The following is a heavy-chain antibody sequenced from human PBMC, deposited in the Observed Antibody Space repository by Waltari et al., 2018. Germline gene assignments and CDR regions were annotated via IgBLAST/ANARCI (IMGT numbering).Heavy chain of an antibody. Sequence: QVQLQQWGAGLLKPSETLSLTCAVYGGSFSGYYWSWIRQPPGKGLEWIGEINHSGSTNYNPSLKSRVTISVDTSKNQFSLKLSSVTAADTAVYYCARKQWLGYYFDYWGQGTLVTVSS. CDR1: GGSFSGYY. CDR3: ARKQWLGYYFDY. J-gene: IGHJ4*02. CDR2: INHSGST. D-gene: IGHD6-19*01. V-gene: IGHV4-34*01.